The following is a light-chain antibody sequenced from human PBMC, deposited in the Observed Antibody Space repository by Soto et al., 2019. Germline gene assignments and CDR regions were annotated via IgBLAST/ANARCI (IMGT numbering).Light chain of an antibody. CDR3: QQYGTSPRT. Sequence: EIVLTQSPGTLSLSPGERATLSCRASQSVRSSYLAWYQQKLGQAPRLLIYGVSNRDTGIPDRFSGSGSGKDFTLTISRLESEDFAVYYCQQYGTSPRTFGQGTKVEIK. V-gene: IGKV3-20*01. CDR2: GVS. J-gene: IGKJ1*01. CDR1: QSVRSSY.